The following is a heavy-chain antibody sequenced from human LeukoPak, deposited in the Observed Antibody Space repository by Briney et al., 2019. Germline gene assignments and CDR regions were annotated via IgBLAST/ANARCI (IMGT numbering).Heavy chain of an antibody. J-gene: IGHJ5*02. Sequence: PSETLSLTCTVSGGSISSYYWSWIRQPPGKGLEWIGYIYYSGGTNYNPSLKSRVTISVDTSKNQFSLKLSSVTAADTAVYYCARDRAENWFDPWGQGTLVTVSS. CDR2: IYYSGGT. CDR1: GGSISSYY. D-gene: IGHD6-25*01. V-gene: IGHV4-59*01. CDR3: ARDRAENWFDP.